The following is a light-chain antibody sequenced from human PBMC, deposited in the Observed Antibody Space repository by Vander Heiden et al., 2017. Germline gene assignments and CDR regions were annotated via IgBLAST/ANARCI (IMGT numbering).Light chain of an antibody. CDR3: QQSDSTPFT. J-gene: IGKJ3*01. CDR2: AAS. Sequence: DIQMTQSPSSLSASVGDRVTITCRASQSISSYLNWYQQKPGKAPKLLIYAASSLQSGVPSRFSGSGSGTDFTLTISSLQPEDFATYYCQQSDSTPFTFGPGTNVDIK. CDR1: QSISSY. V-gene: IGKV1-39*01.